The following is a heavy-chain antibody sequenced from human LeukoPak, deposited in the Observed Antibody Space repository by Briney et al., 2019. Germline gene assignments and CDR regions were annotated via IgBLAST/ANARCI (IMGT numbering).Heavy chain of an antibody. D-gene: IGHD4-23*01. Sequence: SETLSLTCTVSGGSVSSGGYYWSWIRQHPGKGPEWIGYIFYSGSTHYNPSLKSRVTISVDTSKNQFSLKLSSVTAADTAVYYCARGPWRAYGGNSGNTNPKFDYWGQGTLVTVSS. CDR3: ARGPWRAYGGNSGNTNPKFDY. CDR1: GGSVSSGGYY. J-gene: IGHJ4*02. V-gene: IGHV4-31*03. CDR2: IFYSGST.